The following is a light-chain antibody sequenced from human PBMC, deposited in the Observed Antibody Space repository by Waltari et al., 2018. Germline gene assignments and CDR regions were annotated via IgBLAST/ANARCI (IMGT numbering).Light chain of an antibody. CDR1: QAISSS. Sequence: AIQLTQSPPSLSASVGDRVTIACRASQAISSSLVWYQQKPGKAPKRLIYDASTLENGVPSRFSGSGSGTDFTLTISSLQPGDFSTYHCQQFYNYPPTFGQGTRLEIK. J-gene: IGKJ5*01. CDR2: DAS. CDR3: QQFYNYPPT. V-gene: IGKV1D-13*01.